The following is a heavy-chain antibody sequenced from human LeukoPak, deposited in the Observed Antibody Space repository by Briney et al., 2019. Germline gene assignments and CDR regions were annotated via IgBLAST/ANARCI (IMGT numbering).Heavy chain of an antibody. V-gene: IGHV5-51*01. CDR1: GYSFTSYW. CDR2: IYPGDSDT. D-gene: IGHD3-22*01. Sequence: KAGESLKISCKGSGYSFTSYWIGWVRQMPGKGLEWMGIIYPGDSDTRYSPSFQGQVTISADKSISTAYLQWSSLKASDTAMYYCARTYYYDSSGYPFFDYWGQGTLVTVSS. J-gene: IGHJ4*02. CDR3: ARTYYYDSSGYPFFDY.